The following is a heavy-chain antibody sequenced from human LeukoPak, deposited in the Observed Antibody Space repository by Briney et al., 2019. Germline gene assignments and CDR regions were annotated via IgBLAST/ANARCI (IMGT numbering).Heavy chain of an antibody. CDR1: GGSIGSNY. CDR2: IYYSGTT. D-gene: IGHD3-10*01. Sequence: PSETLSLTCNVFGGSIGSNYWSWIRQPPGKGLEWIGYIYYSGTTNYNPSLKSRATISVETSKNQISLKLRSVTAADTAVYYCARNRLSHYYVSGSHYFDIWGHGKMVTVSS. V-gene: IGHV4-59*01. CDR3: ARNRLSHYYVSGSHYFDI. J-gene: IGHJ3*02.